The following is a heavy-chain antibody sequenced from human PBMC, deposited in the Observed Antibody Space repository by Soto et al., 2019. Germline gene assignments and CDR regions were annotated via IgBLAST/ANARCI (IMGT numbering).Heavy chain of an antibody. Sequence: PGGALRLSCSASGFTFSSYAMHWVRRAPGKGLEYVSAISSNGGSTYYADSVKGRFTISRDNSKNTLYLQMSSLRAEDTAVYYCVKDRKKYYYDSSGLGDAFDIWGQGTMVTVSS. CDR2: ISSNGGST. V-gene: IGHV3-64D*06. J-gene: IGHJ3*02. CDR3: VKDRKKYYYDSSGLGDAFDI. CDR1: GFTFSSYA. D-gene: IGHD3-22*01.